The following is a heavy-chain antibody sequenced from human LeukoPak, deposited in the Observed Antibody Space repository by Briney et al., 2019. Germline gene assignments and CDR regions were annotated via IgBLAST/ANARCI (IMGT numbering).Heavy chain of an antibody. J-gene: IGHJ3*02. CDR1: GYTFTSYG. D-gene: IGHD3-22*01. CDR2: ISAYNGNT. CDR3: ARGRIHYYDSSGYYSDAFDI. V-gene: IGHV1-18*01. Sequence: GASVKVSCKASGYTFTSYGISWVRQAPGQGLEWMGWISAYNGNTNYAQKLQGRVTMTTDTSTSTAYMELRSLRSDDTAVYYCARGRIHYYDSSGYYSDAFDIWGQGTMVTVSS.